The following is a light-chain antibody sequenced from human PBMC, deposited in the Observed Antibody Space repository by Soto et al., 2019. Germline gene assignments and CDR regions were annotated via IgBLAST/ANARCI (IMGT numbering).Light chain of an antibody. Sequence: EMVMTQSPVTLSLCPGEKATLSCRASQHIRTDLAWYQQRPGQAPRLLIYGASARATGIPARFSGSGSGTDFTLTISRLEPEDFAVYYCQQYGSLITFGQGTRLEIK. J-gene: IGKJ5*01. CDR1: QHIRTD. CDR2: GAS. V-gene: IGKV3-20*01. CDR3: QQYGSLIT.